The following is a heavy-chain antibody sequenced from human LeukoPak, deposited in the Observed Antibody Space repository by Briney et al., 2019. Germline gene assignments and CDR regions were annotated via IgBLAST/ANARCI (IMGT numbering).Heavy chain of an antibody. CDR3: ARERSSTSTYYYYYMDV. Sequence: GGSLRLXCAASGFTFSSYSMNWVRQAPGKGLEWVSYISSSSSTIYYADSVKGRFTISRDNAKNSLYLQMNSLRAEDTAVYYCARERSSTSTYYYYYMDVWGKGTTVTVSS. D-gene: IGHD2-2*01. CDR1: GFTFSSYS. J-gene: IGHJ6*03. CDR2: ISSSSSTI. V-gene: IGHV3-48*01.